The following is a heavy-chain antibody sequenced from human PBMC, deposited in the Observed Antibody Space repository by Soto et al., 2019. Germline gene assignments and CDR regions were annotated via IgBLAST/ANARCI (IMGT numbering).Heavy chain of an antibody. J-gene: IGHJ6*02. Sequence: ASVKVSCKASGYTFSTYAMHWVRQAPGQSLEWMGWINGGTGQTRYSQRFQDRVTITRDTPASTANMELTSLTSEDTAVYYCARGKGMEENYYYYGLDIWGPGTTGTVSS. CDR1: GYTFSTYA. CDR2: INGGTGQT. CDR3: ARGKGMEENYYYYGLDI. D-gene: IGHD1-1*01. V-gene: IGHV1-3*01.